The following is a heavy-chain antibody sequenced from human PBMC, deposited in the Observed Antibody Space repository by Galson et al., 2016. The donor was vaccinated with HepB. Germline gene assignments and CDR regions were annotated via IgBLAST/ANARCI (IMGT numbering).Heavy chain of an antibody. CDR3: ARARSGYGYNWFDS. J-gene: IGHJ5*01. CDR1: GDAITSGSYY. V-gene: IGHV4-61*02. CDR2: IYTTGIT. D-gene: IGHD5-12*01. Sequence: TLSLTCSVSGDAITSGSYYWSWLRQPAGKGLEWIGRIYTTGITNYNASLKRRVTISSDTSKNQFSLNLRSVSAADTAVYYCARARSGYGYNWFDSWGQGILVTVSS.